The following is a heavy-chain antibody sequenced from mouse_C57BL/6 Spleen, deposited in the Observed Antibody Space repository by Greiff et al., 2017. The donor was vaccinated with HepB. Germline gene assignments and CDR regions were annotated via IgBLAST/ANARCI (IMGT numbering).Heavy chain of an antibody. V-gene: IGHV1-64*01. CDR2: IHPNSGST. CDR1: GYTFTSYW. Sequence: QVQLQQPGAELVKPGASVKLSCKASGYTFTSYWMHWVKQRPGQGLEWIGMIHPNSGSTNYNEKFKSKATLTVDKSSSTAYMQLGSLTSEDSAVYYCAREGYYYGSSYWGQGTTLTVSS. CDR3: AREGYYYGSSY. D-gene: IGHD1-1*01. J-gene: IGHJ2*01.